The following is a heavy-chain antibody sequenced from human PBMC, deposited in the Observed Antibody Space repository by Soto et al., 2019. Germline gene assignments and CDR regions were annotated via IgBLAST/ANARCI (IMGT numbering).Heavy chain of an antibody. Sequence: SETLSLTCAVSGGSISSGGYSWSWIRQPPGKGLEWIGYIYHSGSTYYNPSLKSRVTISVDRSKNQFSLKLSSVTAADTAVYYCARDYGSGTPGYFDYWGQGTLVTVSS. J-gene: IGHJ4*02. V-gene: IGHV4-30-2*01. CDR1: GGSISSGGYS. D-gene: IGHD3-10*01. CDR3: ARDYGSGTPGYFDY. CDR2: IYHSGST.